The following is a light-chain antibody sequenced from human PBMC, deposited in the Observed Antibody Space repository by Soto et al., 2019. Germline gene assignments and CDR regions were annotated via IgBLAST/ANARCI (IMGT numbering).Light chain of an antibody. CDR2: AAS. Sequence: DIQMTQSPSSLSASAGDRVTITCRASQSISSYLNWYQQNPGKAPKLLIYAASSLQSGVPSRFSGSGSGTDFTLTISSLQPEDFAAYYCQQSYSTPFTFGPGTKVDIK. J-gene: IGKJ3*01. CDR1: QSISSY. CDR3: QQSYSTPFT. V-gene: IGKV1-39*01.